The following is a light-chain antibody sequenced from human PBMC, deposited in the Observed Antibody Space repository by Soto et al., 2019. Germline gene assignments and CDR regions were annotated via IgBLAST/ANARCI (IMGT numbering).Light chain of an antibody. CDR2: DDN. CDR1: SSNIGAGYD. J-gene: IGLJ1*01. CDR3: QSYDSSLSGYV. Sequence: QSVLTQPPSVSGAPGQRVTISCTGSSSNIGAGYDSHWYQKLPGTAPTLLIYDDNHRPSGVPDRFSGSRSGTSASLAIAGLQAEDEADYYCQSYDSSLSGYVFGTGTKVTVL. V-gene: IGLV1-40*01.